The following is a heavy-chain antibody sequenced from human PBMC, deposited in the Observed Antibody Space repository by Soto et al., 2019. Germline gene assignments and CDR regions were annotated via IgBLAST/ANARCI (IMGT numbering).Heavy chain of an antibody. CDR1: GGSISSGCCS. V-gene: IGHV4-30-4*01. J-gene: IGHJ4*02. CDR3: ASTTIAARPRSDY. CDR2: MYYRGST. Sequence: NPSETLSLTCTVSGGSISSGCCSWSWIRQPPGKGLEWIGYMYYRGSTYYNPSLKSRVTISIDASKNQFSLELSPVTAADTAVYFCASTTIAARPRSDYWGQGTLVTVSS. D-gene: IGHD6-6*01.